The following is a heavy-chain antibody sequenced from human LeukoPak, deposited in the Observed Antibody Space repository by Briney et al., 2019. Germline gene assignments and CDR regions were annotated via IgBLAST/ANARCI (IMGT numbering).Heavy chain of an antibody. Sequence: GASVKVSCKASGGTFSSYAISWVRQAPGQGLEWMGRIIPILGIANYAQKFQGRVTITADKSTSTAYMELSSLRSEDTAVYYCARDEFYGDYVPGKNWGQGTLVTVSS. J-gene: IGHJ4*02. V-gene: IGHV1-69*04. CDR3: ARDEFYGDYVPGKN. D-gene: IGHD4-17*01. CDR2: IIPILGIA. CDR1: GGTFSSYA.